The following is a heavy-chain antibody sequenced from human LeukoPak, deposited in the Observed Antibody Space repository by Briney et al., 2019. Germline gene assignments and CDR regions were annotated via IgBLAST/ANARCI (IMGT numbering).Heavy chain of an antibody. V-gene: IGHV1-18*01. J-gene: IGHJ5*02. D-gene: IGHD6-19*01. CDR2: ISAYNGNT. Sequence: GASVKVSCKASGYTFTSYGISWVRQAPGQGLEWMGWISAYNGNTNYAQKLQGRVTMTTDTSTSTAYMELSSLRSEDTAVYYCARDSSGWYRRGNWFDPWGQGTLVTVSS. CDR3: ARDSSGWYRRGNWFDP. CDR1: GYTFTSYG.